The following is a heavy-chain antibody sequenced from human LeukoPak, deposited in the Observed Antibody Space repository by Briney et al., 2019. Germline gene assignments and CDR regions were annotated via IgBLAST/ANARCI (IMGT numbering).Heavy chain of an antibody. J-gene: IGHJ4*02. CDR2: INHSGST. V-gene: IGHV4-34*01. CDR3: ASQGAAAGTEHDY. D-gene: IGHD6-13*01. CDR1: GGSFSGYY. Sequence: KTSETLSLTCAVYGGSFSGYYWSWIRQPPGKGLEWIGEINHSGSTNYNPSLKSRVTISVGTSKNQFSLKLSSVTAADTAVYYCASQGAAAGTEHDYWGQGTLVTVSS.